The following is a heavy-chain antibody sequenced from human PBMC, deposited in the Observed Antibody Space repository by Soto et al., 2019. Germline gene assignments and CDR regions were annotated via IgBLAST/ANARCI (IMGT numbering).Heavy chain of an antibody. CDR3: ARNTKSAAGADYYGLDV. Sequence: QGQLVESGGDLVRPGGSLRLSCATSGFTFGDRYMSWIRQAPGKGLEWFSYISSSGFTIYYADSVKGRFTISRDNANDSLYLQMSSLRAEDTAVYYCARNTKSAAGADYYGLDVWGHGTTVIVSS. J-gene: IGHJ6*02. CDR2: ISSSGFTI. CDR1: GFTFGDRY. V-gene: IGHV3-11*01. D-gene: IGHD4-17*01.